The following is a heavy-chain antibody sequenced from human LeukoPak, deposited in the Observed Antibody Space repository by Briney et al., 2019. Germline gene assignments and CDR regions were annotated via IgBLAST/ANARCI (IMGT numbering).Heavy chain of an antibody. Sequence: GGSLRLSCAASGFSFSSYAMHWVRQAPGKGLEWVSTTSAGGSSTYYADSVKGRFTISRDNSKNTFYLQMNSLRAEDTAAYYCAKPSISGTGGAFDIWGQGTMVTVSS. D-gene: IGHD1-26*01. CDR2: TSAGGSST. J-gene: IGHJ3*02. CDR1: GFSFSSYA. V-gene: IGHV3-23*01. CDR3: AKPSISGTGGAFDI.